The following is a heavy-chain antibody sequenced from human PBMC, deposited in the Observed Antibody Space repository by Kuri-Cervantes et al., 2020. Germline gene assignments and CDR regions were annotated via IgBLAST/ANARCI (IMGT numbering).Heavy chain of an antibody. Sequence: GESLKISCAASGFTFRSYAMCWVRQAPGKGLEWVSFISGNGDSTYYADSVQGRFTISRDNSKNTLYLQMNSLRAEDTAVYYCARDSQHDCYSTNCYAGLVDYWGQGTLVTVSS. CDR1: GFTFRSYA. CDR2: ISGNGDST. D-gene: IGHD2-2*01. J-gene: IGHJ4*02. CDR3: ARDSQHDCYSTNCYAGLVDY. V-gene: IGHV3-23*01.